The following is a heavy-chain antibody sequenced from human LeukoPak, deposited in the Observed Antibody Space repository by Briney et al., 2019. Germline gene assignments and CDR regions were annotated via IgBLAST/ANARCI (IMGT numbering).Heavy chain of an antibody. V-gene: IGHV3-74*03. CDR2: LRSSGNGT. CDR1: GFNFSSHW. J-gene: IGHJ6*04. CDR3: VRGREVRGKSMDV. D-gene: IGHD3-10*01. Sequence: GGSLRLSCAASGFNFSSHWMHWVRQAPGKGLVWVSRLRSSGNGTTYADSVKGRFTISRDNAKNTLFLQMNSLRIEDTAVYYCVRGREVRGKSMDVWGKGTTVIVSP.